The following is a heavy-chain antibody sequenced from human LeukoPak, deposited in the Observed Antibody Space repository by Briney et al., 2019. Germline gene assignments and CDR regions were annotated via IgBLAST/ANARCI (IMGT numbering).Heavy chain of an antibody. J-gene: IGHJ4*02. D-gene: IGHD6-13*01. Sequence: SGGSLTLSHSASWFTLSSYLMTWVGPAPGKGREWVANIKPDGSEKYYVVSVRGRFTISRDNAKNSLYLQMDSLRAEDTAVYYCARWGPFYSSSWYDKTWGQGTLVTVSS. CDR2: IKPDGSEK. V-gene: IGHV3-7*05. CDR1: WFTLSSYL. CDR3: ARWGPFYSSSWYDKT.